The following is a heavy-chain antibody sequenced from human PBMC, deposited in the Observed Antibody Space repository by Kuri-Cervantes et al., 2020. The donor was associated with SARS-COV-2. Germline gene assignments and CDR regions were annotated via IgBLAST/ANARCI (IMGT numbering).Heavy chain of an antibody. V-gene: IGHV1-2*02. CDR2: IDPNSGGT. CDR3: ARAAEDSSGYYYGVYDY. Sequence: ASVKVSCKASGHTFTNYYFYWVRQAPGQGLEWMGWIDPNSGGTNYAQKFQGRVTMTRDTSISTAYMELSRLRSDDTAVYYCARAAEDSSGYYYGVYDYWGQGTLVTVSS. CDR1: GHTFTNYY. J-gene: IGHJ4*02. D-gene: IGHD3-22*01.